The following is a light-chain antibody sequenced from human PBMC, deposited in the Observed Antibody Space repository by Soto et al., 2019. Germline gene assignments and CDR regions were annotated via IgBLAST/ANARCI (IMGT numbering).Light chain of an antibody. CDR3: QQRSNWPPELT. CDR1: QSVSTY. J-gene: IGKJ3*01. V-gene: IGKV3-11*01. CDR2: HAS. Sequence: EIVLTQSPATLSLSPGERATLSCRASQSVSTYLAWYQQKPGQARRLLIYHASNRATGIPARFSGSGSGTDFTLTISSLEPEDFAVYYCQQRSNWPPELTFGPGTKVDMK.